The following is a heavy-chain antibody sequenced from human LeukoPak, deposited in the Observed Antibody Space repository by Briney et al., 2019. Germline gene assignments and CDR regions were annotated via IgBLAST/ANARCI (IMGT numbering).Heavy chain of an antibody. CDR3: AREWVEGAEYGGNDGGYGMDV. Sequence: SETLSLTCTVSGGSISSYYWSWIRQPPGKGLEWIGNIYYSGSTYYNPSLKSRVTISVDTSKNQFSPKLSSVTAADTAVYYCAREWVEGAEYGGNDGGYGMDVWGQGTTVTVSS. D-gene: IGHD4-23*01. CDR1: GGSISSYY. CDR2: IYYSGST. J-gene: IGHJ6*02. V-gene: IGHV4-59*12.